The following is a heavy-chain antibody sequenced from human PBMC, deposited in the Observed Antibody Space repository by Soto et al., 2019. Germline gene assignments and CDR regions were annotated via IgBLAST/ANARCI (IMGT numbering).Heavy chain of an antibody. CDR2: ISGGGSNT. V-gene: IGHV3-23*01. CDR1: GFPFSSYV. CDR3: AKDSNKGSSPLGGRYFDY. D-gene: IGHD2-2*01. Sequence: PVGSLRLSCASSGFPFSSYVMSWVRHAPGKGLEWVSGISGGGSNTFYADSVKGRFTISRDNSKNTLLLQMNSLGAEDTAVYYCAKDSNKGSSPLGGRYFDYWGQGSGVTVSS. J-gene: IGHJ4*02.